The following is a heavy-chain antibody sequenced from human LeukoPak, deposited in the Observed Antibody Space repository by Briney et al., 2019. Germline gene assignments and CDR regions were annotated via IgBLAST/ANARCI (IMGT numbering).Heavy chain of an antibody. V-gene: IGHV4-34*01. J-gene: IGHJ5*02. CDR1: GGSFSGYY. Sequence: SETLSLTCAVYGGSFSGYYWSWLRQPPGKGLEWIGEINHSGSTNYNPSLKSRVTISVDTSKNQFSLKLSSVTAADTAVYYCARGFEDYYGSGSYPNWFDPWGQGTLVTVSS. D-gene: IGHD3-10*01. CDR2: INHSGST. CDR3: ARGFEDYYGSGSYPNWFDP.